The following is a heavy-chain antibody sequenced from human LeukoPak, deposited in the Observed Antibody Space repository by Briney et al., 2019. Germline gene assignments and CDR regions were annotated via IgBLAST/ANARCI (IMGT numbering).Heavy chain of an antibody. V-gene: IGHV3-30*14. D-gene: IGHD3-10*01. CDR1: GFTFSSYA. CDR3: AGHTYYYGSGSRPMDV. CDR2: ISYDGSNK. Sequence: GGSLRLSCAASGFTFSSYAMHWVRQAPGKGLEWVAVISYDGSNKYYADSVKGRFTISRDNSKNTLYLQMNSLRAEDTAAYYCAGHTYYYGSGSRPMDVWGQGTTVTVSS. J-gene: IGHJ6*02.